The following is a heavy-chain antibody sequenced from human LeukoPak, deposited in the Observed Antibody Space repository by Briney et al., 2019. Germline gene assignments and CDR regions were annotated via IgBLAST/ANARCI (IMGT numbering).Heavy chain of an antibody. CDR1: GFTFDDYA. CDR2: ISWNSGSI. J-gene: IGHJ4*02. CDR3: AKERGSGSTYLEY. Sequence: GGSLRLSCAASGFTFDDYAMHWVRQAPGKGLEWVSGISWNSGSIGYADSVKGRFTISRDNAKNSLYLQMNSLRAEDTALYYCAKERGSGSTYLEYWGQGTLVTVSS. D-gene: IGHD3-10*01. V-gene: IGHV3-9*01.